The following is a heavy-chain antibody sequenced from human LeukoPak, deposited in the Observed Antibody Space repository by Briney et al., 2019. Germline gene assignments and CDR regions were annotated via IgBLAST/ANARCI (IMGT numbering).Heavy chain of an antibody. D-gene: IGHD4-17*01. Sequence: GGSLRLSCAASGFNLNNYDMHWVRQAPGKGLEWVAVISYDGSNKYYADSVKGRFTISRDNSKNTLYLQMNSLRAEDTAVYYCARRGTVTTEGALDYWGQGTLVTVSS. CDR1: GFNLNNYD. J-gene: IGHJ4*02. V-gene: IGHV3-30*19. CDR3: ARRGTVTTEGALDY. CDR2: ISYDGSNK.